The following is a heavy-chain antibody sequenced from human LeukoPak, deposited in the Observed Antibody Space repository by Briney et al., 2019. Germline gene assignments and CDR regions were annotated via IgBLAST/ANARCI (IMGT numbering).Heavy chain of an antibody. Sequence: GASVKVSCKASGYTFTSYYMHWVRQAPGQGLEWMGIINPSGGSTSYAQKFQGRVTMTRDVSTSTVYMELSSLRSDDTAVYYCARHGDSGYDYRVVPLDYWGQGTLVTVSS. D-gene: IGHD5-12*01. CDR2: INPSGGST. V-gene: IGHV1-46*01. CDR1: GYTFTSYY. CDR3: ARHGDSGYDYRVVPLDY. J-gene: IGHJ4*02.